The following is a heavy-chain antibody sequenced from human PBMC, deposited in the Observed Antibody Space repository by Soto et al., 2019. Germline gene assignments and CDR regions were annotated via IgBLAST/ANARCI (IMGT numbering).Heavy chain of an antibody. Sequence: PGGSLRLSCVASGFTFSSYGMHWVRQAPGKGLEWVAVIAYDGSNKYYADSVKGRFTISRDNSKNTMFLQMNSLRAEDTAVYYCAKVSCVSPSCDRLYNWFDPWGQGTLVTVSS. V-gene: IGHV3-30*18. D-gene: IGHD2-2*01. CDR3: AKVSCVSPSCDRLYNWFDP. J-gene: IGHJ5*02. CDR2: IAYDGSNK. CDR1: GFTFSSYG.